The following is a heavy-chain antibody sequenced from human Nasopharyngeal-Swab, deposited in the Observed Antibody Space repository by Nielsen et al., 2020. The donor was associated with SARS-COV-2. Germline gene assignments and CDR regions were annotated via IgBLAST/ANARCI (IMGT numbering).Heavy chain of an antibody. V-gene: IGHV3-30*18. Sequence: GESLKISCAASGFTFSSYGMHWVRQAPGKGLEWVAVISYDGSNKYYADSVKGRFTISRDNSKNTLYLQMNSLRAEDTAEYYCAKVLTGYIGLDYWGQGTLVTVSS. D-gene: IGHD3-9*01. CDR3: AKVLTGYIGLDY. CDR2: ISYDGSNK. J-gene: IGHJ4*02. CDR1: GFTFSSYG.